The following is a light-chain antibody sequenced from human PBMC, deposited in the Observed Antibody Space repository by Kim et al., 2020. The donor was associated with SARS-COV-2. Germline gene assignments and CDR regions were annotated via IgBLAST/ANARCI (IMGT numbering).Light chain of an antibody. Sequence: EIVVTQSPTTLSVSPGERATLSCRASQSVTSKLAWYQQKPGQAPRLLIYGASTRATGIPARFSSSGAGTEFTLTISSLQSEDSAIYYCQQYNNWPRTFGQGTKLEI. CDR1: QSVTSK. V-gene: IGKV3-15*01. CDR3: QQYNNWPRT. CDR2: GAS. J-gene: IGKJ2*01.